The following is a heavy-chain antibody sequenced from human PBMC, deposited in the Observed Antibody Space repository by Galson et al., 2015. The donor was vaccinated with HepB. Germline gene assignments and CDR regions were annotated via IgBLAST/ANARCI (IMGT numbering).Heavy chain of an antibody. CDR1: AFTLSSYS. CDR3: ASGRANSRAITV. Sequence: SLRLSCAASAFTLSSYSMNWVRQAPGKGLEWVSYISSSSSNIYYADSVKGRFTTSRDSAKDSLFLQMNSLRDEDTAVYYCASGRANSRAITVWGQGTLVTVSS. D-gene: IGHD1/OR15-1a*01. CDR2: ISSSSSNI. J-gene: IGHJ4*02. V-gene: IGHV3-48*02.